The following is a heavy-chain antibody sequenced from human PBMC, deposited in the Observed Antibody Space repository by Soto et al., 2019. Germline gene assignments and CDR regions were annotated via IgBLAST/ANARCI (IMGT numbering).Heavy chain of an antibody. D-gene: IGHD1-26*01. V-gene: IGHV3-30*18. CDR1: GFTFSSYG. J-gene: IGHJ6*02. CDR2: ISYDGSNK. CDR3: AKDYYGGYYYGMDV. Sequence: GGSLRLSCAASGFTFSSYGMHWVRQAPGKGLEWVAVISYDGSNKYYADSVKGRFTISRDNSKNTLYLQMNSLRAEDTAVYYCAKDYYGGYYYGMDVWGQGTTATVSS.